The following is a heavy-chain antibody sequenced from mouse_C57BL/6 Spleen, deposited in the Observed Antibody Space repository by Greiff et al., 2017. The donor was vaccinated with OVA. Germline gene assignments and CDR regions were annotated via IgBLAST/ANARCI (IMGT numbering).Heavy chain of an antibody. Sequence: VQLQQSGPGLVAPSQSLSITCTVSGFSLTSYGVSWVRQPPGKGLEWLGVIWGDGSTNYHSALIYRLSISKDNYKSQVFLKLNSLQTDDTATYYCAKGGTYYDGYSWYFDVWGTGTTVTVSS. J-gene: IGHJ1*03. D-gene: IGHD2-3*01. CDR1: GFSLTSYG. CDR2: IWGDGST. CDR3: AKGGTYYDGYSWYFDV. V-gene: IGHV2-3*01.